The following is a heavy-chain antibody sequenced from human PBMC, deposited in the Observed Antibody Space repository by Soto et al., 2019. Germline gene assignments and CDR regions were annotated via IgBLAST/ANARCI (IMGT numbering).Heavy chain of an antibody. CDR3: TRHLEQYNQGSYYYYGMDV. CDR1: GFTFSGSA. J-gene: IGHJ6*02. CDR2: IRSKANSYAT. Sequence: GGSLRLSCAASGFTFSGSAMHWVRQASGKGLEWVGRIRSKANSYATAYAASVKGRFTISRDDSKNTAYLQMNSLKTEDTAVYYCTRHLEQYNQGSYYYYGMDVWGQGTTVTVSS. D-gene: IGHD1-20*01. V-gene: IGHV3-73*01.